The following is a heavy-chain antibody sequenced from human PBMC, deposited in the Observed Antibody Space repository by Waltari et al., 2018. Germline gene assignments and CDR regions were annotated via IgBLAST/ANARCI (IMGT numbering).Heavy chain of an antibody. CDR3: AKVETSVTTYDGFDV. CDR2: IEYNGNNK. D-gene: IGHD4-17*01. V-gene: IGHV3-30*02. CDR1: GFTLRSYG. Sequence: QVQLVESGGGVVQPGGSLRLSCAASGFTLRSYGMHWVRQAPGKGLEWVAFIEYNGNNKYYSDSAKGRFTISRDSSKNTLYLQMNSLRVEDTALYYCAKVETSVTTYDGFDVWGQGTMVTVSS. J-gene: IGHJ3*01.